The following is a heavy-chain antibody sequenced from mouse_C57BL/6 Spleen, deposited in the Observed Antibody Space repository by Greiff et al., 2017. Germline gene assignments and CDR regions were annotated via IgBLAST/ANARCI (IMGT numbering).Heavy chain of an antibody. V-gene: IGHV5-9-1*02. Sequence: EVKLVESGEGLVKPGGSLKLSCAASGFTFSSYAMSWVRQTPEKRLEWVAYISSGGDYIYYADTVKGRFTISRDNARNTLYLQMSSLKSEDTAMYYCTRAPLYYYGSSYEDAMDYWGQGTSVTVSS. CDR1: GFTFSSYA. J-gene: IGHJ4*01. CDR2: ISSGGDYI. D-gene: IGHD1-1*01. CDR3: TRAPLYYYGSSYEDAMDY.